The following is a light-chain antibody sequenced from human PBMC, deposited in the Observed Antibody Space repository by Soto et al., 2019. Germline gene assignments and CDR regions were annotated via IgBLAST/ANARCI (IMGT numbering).Light chain of an antibody. CDR3: QQYGRSPPFT. CDR2: GAS. J-gene: IGKJ2*01. V-gene: IGKV3-20*01. Sequence: IVLTQSPGTLSLSPGERATLSCRASQSVSSNYIAWYQQKLGQAPRLLIYGASSRVTGIPDRFSGSGSGTDFTLTISRLEPEDFAVYFCQQYGRSPPFTFGQGTKVEIK. CDR1: QSVSSNY.